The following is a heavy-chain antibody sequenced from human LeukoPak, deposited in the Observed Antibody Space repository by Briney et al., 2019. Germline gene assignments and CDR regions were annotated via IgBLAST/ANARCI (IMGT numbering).Heavy chain of an antibody. D-gene: IGHD2-2*01. V-gene: IGHV3-23*01. Sequence: GGSLRLSCAASGFTFSNYAMSWVRQAPGKGLEWVSAISGSGGSTYYADSVKGRFTISRDNSKNTLYLQMNSLRAEDTAVYYCAKDRGHCSSTSCPLGAFDIWGQGTMVTVSS. CDR1: GFTFSNYA. J-gene: IGHJ3*02. CDR2: ISGSGGST. CDR3: AKDRGHCSSTSCPLGAFDI.